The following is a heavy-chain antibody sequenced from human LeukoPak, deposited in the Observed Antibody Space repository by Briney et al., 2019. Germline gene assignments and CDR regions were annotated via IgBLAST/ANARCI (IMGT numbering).Heavy chain of an antibody. CDR3: ARDPVVPRVFDY. J-gene: IGHJ4*02. CDR2: ISYDGSNK. V-gene: IGHV3-30*03. D-gene: IGHD2-21*01. CDR1: GFTFSNYS. Sequence: GGSLRLSCAASGFTFSNYSMNWVRQAPGKGLEWVAVISYDGSNKYYADSVKGRFTISRDNSKNTLYLQMNSLRAEDTAVYYCARDPVVPRVFDYWGQGTLVTVSS.